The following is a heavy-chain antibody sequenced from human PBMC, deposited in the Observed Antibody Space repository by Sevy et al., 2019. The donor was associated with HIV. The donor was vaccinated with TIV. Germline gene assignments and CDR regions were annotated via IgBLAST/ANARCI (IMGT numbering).Heavy chain of an antibody. CDR3: ARGDFWSGYHATEGAINY. J-gene: IGHJ4*02. D-gene: IGHD3-3*01. V-gene: IGHV3-30-3*01. CDR2: ISYDGNTK. Sequence: GGSLRLSCAVSGFTFSSFAMHWVRQAPGKGLEWVAVISYDGNTKSYADSVKGRFTISRDISENTLYLQMNYLRADDTAVYFSARGDFWSGYHATEGAINYWGQGTLVTVSS. CDR1: GFTFSSFA.